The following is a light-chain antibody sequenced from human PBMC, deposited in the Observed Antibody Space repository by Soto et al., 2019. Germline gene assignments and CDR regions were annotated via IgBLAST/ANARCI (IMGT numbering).Light chain of an antibody. CDR2: GSS. J-gene: IGKJ1*01. Sequence: DIQMTQSPSSLSASIGERVTITCRASQSISSYLNWHQQKPGKAPKLLIYGSSSLQSGVPSRFSGSGSGTDFSLTISSLQPEDFATYYCQQSFSTPRTFGQGTKVDIK. CDR3: QQSFSTPRT. CDR1: QSISSY. V-gene: IGKV1-39*01.